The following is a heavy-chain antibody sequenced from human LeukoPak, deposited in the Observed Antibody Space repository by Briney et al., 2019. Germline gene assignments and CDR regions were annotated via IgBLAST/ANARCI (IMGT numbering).Heavy chain of an antibody. V-gene: IGHV3-53*01. CDR3: ARIRSSGWVFDY. Sequence: GGSLRLSCAASGFAVSSSCMSWVHQAPGKGLEWVSVIYSGGSTYYADSVKGRFTISRDNSKNTLYLQMNSLRAEDTAVYYCARIRSSGWVFDYWGQGTLVTVSS. J-gene: IGHJ4*02. CDR2: IYSGGST. D-gene: IGHD6-19*01. CDR1: GFAVSSSC.